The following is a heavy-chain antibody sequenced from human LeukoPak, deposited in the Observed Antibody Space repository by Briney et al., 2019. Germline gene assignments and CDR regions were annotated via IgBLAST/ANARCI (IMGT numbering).Heavy chain of an antibody. CDR3: ARDRKVMGQWLYSWFDP. D-gene: IGHD6-19*01. V-gene: IGHV1-2*02. Sequence: GASVKVSCKASGYTFTGYYMHWVRQAPGQGLEWMGWINPNSGGTNYAQKFQGRVTMTRDTSISTAYMELSRLRSDDTAVYYCARDRKVMGQWLYSWFDPWGQGTLVTVSS. CDR1: GYTFTGYY. CDR2: INPNSGGT. J-gene: IGHJ5*02.